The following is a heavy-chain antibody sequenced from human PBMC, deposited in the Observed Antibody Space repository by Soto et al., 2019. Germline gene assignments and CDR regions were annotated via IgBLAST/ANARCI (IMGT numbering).Heavy chain of an antibody. V-gene: IGHV3-23*01. CDR2: ISGSGGST. Sequence: GGSLRLSCAASGFTFSSYAMSWVRQAPGKGLEWVSAISGSGGSTYYADSVKGRFTISRDNSKNTLYLQMNSLRAEDKAVYYCAKEGNSWDYYYYYYMDVWGKGTTVTVSS. CDR3: AKEGNSWDYYYYYYMDV. J-gene: IGHJ6*03. D-gene: IGHD6-13*01. CDR1: GFTFSSYA.